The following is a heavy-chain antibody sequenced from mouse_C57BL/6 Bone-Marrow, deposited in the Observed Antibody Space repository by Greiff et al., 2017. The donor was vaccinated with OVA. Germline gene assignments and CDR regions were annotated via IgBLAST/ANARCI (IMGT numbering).Heavy chain of an antibody. CDR1: GFTFSSYT. CDR3: ARAYSDY. Sequence: DVQLVESGGGLVKPGGSLKLSCAASGFTFSSYTMSWVRQTPEKRLEWVATISDGGSYTYYPENVKGRFTISRDDCKNNLYLQMSHLKSEDTAMYYCARAYSDYWGQGTTLTVSS. J-gene: IGHJ2*01. CDR2: ISDGGSYT. V-gene: IGHV5-4*01.